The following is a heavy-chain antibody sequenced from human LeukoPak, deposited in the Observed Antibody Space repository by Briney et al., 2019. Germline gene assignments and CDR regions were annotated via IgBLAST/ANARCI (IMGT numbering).Heavy chain of an antibody. CDR3: ARGYGSGSYAIDY. D-gene: IGHD3-10*01. Sequence: GGSLRLSCAASGFTFSSYSMKWIRQAPGKGLEWVSSISSSSSYIYYADSVKGRFTISRDNAKNSLYLQMNSLRAEDTAVYYCARGYGSGSYAIDYWGQGTLVTVSS. V-gene: IGHV3-21*01. CDR2: ISSSSSYI. CDR1: GFTFSSYS. J-gene: IGHJ4*02.